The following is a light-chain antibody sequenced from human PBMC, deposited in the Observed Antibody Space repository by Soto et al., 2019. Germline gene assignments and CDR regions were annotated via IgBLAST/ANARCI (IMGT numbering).Light chain of an antibody. CDR3: QERTDWPLT. V-gene: IGKV3-11*01. CDR2: DAS. J-gene: IGKJ4*01. CDR1: QSISSY. Sequence: EIVLTQSPATLSLYPGERATLSCRASQSISSYLAWYQQKPGQAPRLLIYDASERATGIPARFSGSGSGTDFTLTISSLEPEDFAVYHCQERTDWPLTFGGGTKVDIK.